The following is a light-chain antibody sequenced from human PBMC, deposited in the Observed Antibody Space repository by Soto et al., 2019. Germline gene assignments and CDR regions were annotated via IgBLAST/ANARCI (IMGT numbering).Light chain of an antibody. Sequence: DIQMTQSPSTLSASVGDRVTITCRASQSISTWLAWYQMKPGKAPKLLIYDASKSHFGVPSRFSGSGSGTDFTFTISSLQPEDNATYYCQQYENRPYTFGPGTKVDIK. CDR1: QSISTW. V-gene: IGKV1-5*01. J-gene: IGKJ3*01. CDR2: DAS. CDR3: QQYENRPYT.